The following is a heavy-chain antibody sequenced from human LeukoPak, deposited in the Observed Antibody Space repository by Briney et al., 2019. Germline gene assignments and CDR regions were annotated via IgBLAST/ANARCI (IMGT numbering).Heavy chain of an antibody. J-gene: IGHJ4*02. CDR3: AHRLVLYSSSWYGEDYFDY. CDR1: GFSLSTSGVG. V-gene: IGHV2-5*02. D-gene: IGHD6-13*01. Sequence: SGPTLVNPTQTLTLTCTFSGFSLSTSGVGVGWIRQPPGKALEWLALIYWDDDKRYTPSLKSRLTITKDTSKNQVVLTMTNMDPVDTATYCGAHRLVLYSSSWYGEDYFDYGGQGTLVTVSS. CDR2: IYWDDDK.